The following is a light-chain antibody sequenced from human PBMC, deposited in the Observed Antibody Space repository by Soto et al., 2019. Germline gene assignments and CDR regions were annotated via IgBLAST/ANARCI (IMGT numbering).Light chain of an antibody. Sequence: QSVLTQPPSASGTPGQRVTISCSGSSSNIGSKYVYWYQQLPGTAPKLLIYDDNQRPSGVPDRFSGSKSGTSASLAISGLRSEDEADYYCAAWDVSLNVRMFGGGTKVTVL. CDR2: DDN. CDR1: SSNIGSKY. V-gene: IGLV1-47*02. CDR3: AAWDVSLNVRM. J-gene: IGLJ3*02.